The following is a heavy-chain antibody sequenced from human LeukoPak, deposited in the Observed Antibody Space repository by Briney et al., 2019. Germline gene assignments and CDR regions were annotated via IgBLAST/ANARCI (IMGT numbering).Heavy chain of an antibody. Sequence: SETLSLTCTVSGASMSSFYWSWIRQSPGKGLEWIGYIYSSGSTNYNPSLKSRVTISVDTSKSQFSLKLSSVTAADTAVYYCARDIAGYYYDSSGPLDYWGQGTLVTVSS. J-gene: IGHJ4*02. CDR3: ARDIAGYYYDSSGPLDY. CDR2: IYSSGST. CDR1: GASMSSFY. D-gene: IGHD3-22*01. V-gene: IGHV4-59*01.